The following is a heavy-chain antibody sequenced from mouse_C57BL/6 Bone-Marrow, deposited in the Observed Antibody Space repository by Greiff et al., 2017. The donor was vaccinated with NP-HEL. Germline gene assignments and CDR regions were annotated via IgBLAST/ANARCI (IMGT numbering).Heavy chain of an antibody. D-gene: IGHD2-14*01. CDR2: ISGGGGNT. CDR3: ARRRYDGSYAMDY. Sequence: EVKLEESGGGLVKPGGSLKLSCAASGFTFSSYTMSWVRQTPEQRLEWVETISGGGGNTYYPESVKGRFTISRDNAKNTLYLQMSSLRSEDTALYYCARRRYDGSYAMDYWGQGTSVTVSS. V-gene: IGHV5-9*01. CDR1: GFTFSSYT. J-gene: IGHJ4*01.